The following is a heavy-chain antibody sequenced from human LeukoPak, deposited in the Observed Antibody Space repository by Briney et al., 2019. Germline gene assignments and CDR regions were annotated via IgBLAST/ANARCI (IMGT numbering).Heavy chain of an antibody. CDR1: GYTFTGYY. Sequence: ASVKVSCKASGYTFTGYYMHWVRQAPGQGLEWMGWINPNSGGTNYAQKFQGRVTMTRDTSISTAYMELSRLRSDDTAVYYCARYTYDFWSRLMNPFDYWGQGTLVTVSS. D-gene: IGHD3-3*01. V-gene: IGHV1-2*02. CDR3: ARYTYDFWSRLMNPFDY. J-gene: IGHJ4*02. CDR2: INPNSGGT.